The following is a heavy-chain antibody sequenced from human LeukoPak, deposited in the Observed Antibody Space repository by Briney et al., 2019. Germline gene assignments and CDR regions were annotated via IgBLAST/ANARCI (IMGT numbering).Heavy chain of an antibody. CDR3: AREGGFYRPLDY. Sequence: SETLSLTCAVSGGSVTSTNWWAWVRQPPGKGLGWIGEVHLDGRTNYNPSLKSRLIMSADLPENHISLKLTSVTAADTAVYYCAREGGFYRPLDYSGQGTLVTVSS. CDR1: GGSVTSTNW. J-gene: IGHJ4*02. V-gene: IGHV4-4*02. CDR2: VHLDGRT. D-gene: IGHD3-3*01.